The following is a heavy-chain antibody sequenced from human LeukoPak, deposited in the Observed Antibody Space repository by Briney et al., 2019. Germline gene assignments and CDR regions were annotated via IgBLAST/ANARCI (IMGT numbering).Heavy chain of an antibody. CDR1: GYTFTGYY. V-gene: IGHV1-2*02. J-gene: IGHJ5*02. Sequence: ASVKVSCKASGYTFTGYYMHWVRQAPGQGLEWMGWINPNSGGTNYAQKSQGRVTMTRDTSISTAYMELSRLRSDDTAVYYCARQGLRYFDWLHRRNWFDPWGQGTLVTVSS. D-gene: IGHD3-9*01. CDR2: INPNSGGT. CDR3: ARQGLRYFDWLHRRNWFDP.